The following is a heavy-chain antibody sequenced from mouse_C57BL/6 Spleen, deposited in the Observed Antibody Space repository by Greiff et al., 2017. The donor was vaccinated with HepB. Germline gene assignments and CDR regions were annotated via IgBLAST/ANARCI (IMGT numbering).Heavy chain of an antibody. D-gene: IGHD3-3*01. Sequence: VQLQQSVAELVRPGASVKLSCTASGYTFKNTYMHWVKQRPEQGLEWIGRIDPANGNTKYAPKFQGKATVTADTSSNTAYLQLSSLTSEDTAIYYCAKGTVHWYFDDWGTGTTVTVSS. CDR3: AKGTVHWYFDD. J-gene: IGHJ1*03. CDR2: IDPANGNT. CDR1: GYTFKNTY. V-gene: IGHV14-3*01.